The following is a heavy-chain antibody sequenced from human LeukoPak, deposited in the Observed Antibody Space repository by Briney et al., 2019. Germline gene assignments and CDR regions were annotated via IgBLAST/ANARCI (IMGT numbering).Heavy chain of an antibody. CDR2: ISAYNGNT. CDR1: GYTCTSYG. D-gene: IGHD4-23*01. Sequence: ASVKVSCKASGYTCTSYGISWVRQAPGQGLEWMGWISAYNGNTNYAQKLQGRVTMTTDTSTSTAYMELRSLRSDDTAVYYCARGSATVVMRGGFDYWGQGTLVTVSS. V-gene: IGHV1-18*01. J-gene: IGHJ4*02. CDR3: ARGSATVVMRGGFDY.